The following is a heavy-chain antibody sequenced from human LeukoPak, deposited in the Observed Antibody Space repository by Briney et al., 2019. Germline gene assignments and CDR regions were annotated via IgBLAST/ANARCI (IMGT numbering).Heavy chain of an antibody. V-gene: IGHV4-59*11. CDR1: GGSISSHD. J-gene: IGHJ3*02. CDR2: IYYIGST. Sequence: SETLSLTCAVSGGSISSHDWSWIRKPPGKGLEWIGHIYYIGSTNYNPSLESRVTISVDTSKNQFSLRLSSVTAADTAVYYCARDPDSRYSSSHDAFDTWGQGTMVTVSS. CDR3: ARDPDSRYSSSHDAFDT. D-gene: IGHD6-6*01.